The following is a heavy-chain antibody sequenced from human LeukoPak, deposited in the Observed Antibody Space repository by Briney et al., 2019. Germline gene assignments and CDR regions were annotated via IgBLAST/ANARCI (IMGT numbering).Heavy chain of an antibody. Sequence: GGSLRLSCAASGFTFGDYAMHWVRQAPGKGLEWVSGISWNSGNMAYADSVKGRFTISRDNAKNSLYLQMNSLSTEDTALYYCAKERFLGELLFLFDCWGQGTLVTVSS. CDR3: AKERFLGELLFLFDC. J-gene: IGHJ4*02. V-gene: IGHV3-9*01. D-gene: IGHD3-10*01. CDR2: ISWNSGNM. CDR1: GFTFGDYA.